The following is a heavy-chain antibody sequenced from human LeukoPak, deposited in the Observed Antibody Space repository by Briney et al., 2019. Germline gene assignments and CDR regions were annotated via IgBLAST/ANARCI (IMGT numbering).Heavy chain of an antibody. CDR1: GFTFNSYW. Sequence: GGSLRLSCAASGFTFNSYWMNWVRQAPGKGLEWVASINQDGSEKYYVDSVKGRFTISRDNAKNSLYLQMNSLRAEDTAVYYCARDGVAAGLYFDHWGQGTLVTVSS. CDR3: ARDGVAAGLYFDH. D-gene: IGHD6-13*01. J-gene: IGHJ4*02. CDR2: INQDGSEK. V-gene: IGHV3-7*01.